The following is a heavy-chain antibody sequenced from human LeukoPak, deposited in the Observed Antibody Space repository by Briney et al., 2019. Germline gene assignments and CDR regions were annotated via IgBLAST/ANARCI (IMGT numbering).Heavy chain of an antibody. CDR1: GGSISSYY. D-gene: IGHD2-2*01. V-gene: IGHV4-59*12. CDR2: IYYSGST. Sequence: SETLSLTCTVSGGSISSYYWSWIRQPPGKGLEWIGYIYYSGSTNYNPSLKSRVTISVDTSKNQFSLKLSSVTAADTAVYYCARGFRIVVPAATSKYGYWGQGTLVTVSS. CDR3: ARGFRIVVPAATSKYGY. J-gene: IGHJ4*02.